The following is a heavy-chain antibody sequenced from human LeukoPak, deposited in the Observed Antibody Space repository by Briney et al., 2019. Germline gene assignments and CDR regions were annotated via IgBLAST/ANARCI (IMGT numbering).Heavy chain of an antibody. CDR1: GGSISSYC. V-gene: IGHV4-4*07. Sequence: SETLSLTCTVSGGSISSYCWSWIRQPAGKGLEWIGRIYTSGSTNYNASLKSRGTTSLDTSKNQLSLKLSSVTGAETPVYYYARDLRRSLVAGTYYYYYGMDVWGQGTTVTVSS. J-gene: IGHJ6*02. D-gene: IGHD6-19*01. CDR3: ARDLRRSLVAGTYYYYYGMDV. CDR2: IYTSGST.